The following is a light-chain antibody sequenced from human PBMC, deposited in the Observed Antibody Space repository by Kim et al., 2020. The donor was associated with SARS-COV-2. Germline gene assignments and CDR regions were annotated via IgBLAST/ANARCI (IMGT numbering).Light chain of an antibody. V-gene: IGKV3-20*01. J-gene: IGKJ2*01. Sequence: SPGKRAPLSCRASQSVSSSYLAWYQQKPGQAPRLLIYGASSRATGIPDRFSGSGSGTDFTLTISRLEPEDFAVYYCQQYGSSPPYTFGQGTKLEI. CDR2: GAS. CDR3: QQYGSSPPYT. CDR1: QSVSSSY.